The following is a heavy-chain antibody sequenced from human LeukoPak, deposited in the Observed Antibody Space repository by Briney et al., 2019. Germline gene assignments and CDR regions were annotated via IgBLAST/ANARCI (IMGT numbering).Heavy chain of an antibody. CDR3: ARGGGTHCSSTSCSIDY. Sequence: GSLRLSCAASGFTFISYGMHWVRQAPGKGLEWVAVIWYDGSDKYYADSVKGRFTTSRDNSKNTLYLQMNSLRAEDTAVYYCARGGGTHCSSTSCSIDYWGQGTLVIVSS. CDR1: GFTFISYG. J-gene: IGHJ4*02. V-gene: IGHV3-33*01. D-gene: IGHD2-2*01. CDR2: IWYDGSDK.